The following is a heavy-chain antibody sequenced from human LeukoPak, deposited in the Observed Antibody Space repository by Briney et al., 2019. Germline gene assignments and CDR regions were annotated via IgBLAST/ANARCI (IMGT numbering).Heavy chain of an antibody. J-gene: IGHJ5*02. D-gene: IGHD5-24*01. CDR2: INYTGNT. CDR3: ARDRLQLQA. CDR1: GGAISYHY. V-gene: IGHV4-59*11. Sequence: SETLSLTCTVSGGAISYHYWNWSGQPPGKGLEWIGYINYTGNTNYNPSLKRRVTISVDTSKNQFSLKLSSVTAADTAVYYCARDRLQLQAWGQGTLVTVSS.